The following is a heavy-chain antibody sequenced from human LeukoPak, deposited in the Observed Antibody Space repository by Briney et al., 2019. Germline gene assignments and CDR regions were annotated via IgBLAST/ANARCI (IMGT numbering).Heavy chain of an antibody. Sequence: SVKVSCKASGGTFSSYAISWVRQAPGQGLEWMGGIIPIFGTANYAQKFQGRVTITADESTSTAYMELSSLRSEDTAVYYCARDPADEYYYDSSGYYYGDYWGQGTLVTVSS. V-gene: IGHV1-69*13. CDR3: ARDPADEYYYDSSGYYYGDY. CDR2: IIPIFGTA. J-gene: IGHJ4*02. D-gene: IGHD3-22*01. CDR1: GGTFSSYA.